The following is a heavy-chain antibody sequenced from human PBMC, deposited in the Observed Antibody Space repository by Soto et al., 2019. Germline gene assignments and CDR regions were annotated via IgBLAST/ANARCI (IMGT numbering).Heavy chain of an antibody. CDR1: GFTFSSYV. Sequence: PGGSLRLSCAVSGFTFSSYVMSWVRQAPGKGLEWVSAISGSGGSTYYADSVKGRFTISRDNSKNTLYLQMNSLRANDTAVYYWARVGHYDSRGHSCFDGWGQGARDTAPQ. CDR3: ARVGHYDSRGHSCFDG. V-gene: IGHV3-23*01. J-gene: IGHJ5*02. CDR2: ISGSGGST. D-gene: IGHD3-22*01.